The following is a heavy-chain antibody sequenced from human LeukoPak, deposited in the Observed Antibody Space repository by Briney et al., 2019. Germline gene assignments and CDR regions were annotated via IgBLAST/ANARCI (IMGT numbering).Heavy chain of an antibody. V-gene: IGHV1-69*04. CDR1: GGTFSSYA. J-gene: IGHJ4*02. CDR3: ARDGGGDPY. Sequence: ASVKGSCKASGGTFSSYAISWVRQAPGQGLEWMGRIIPILGIANYAQKFQGRVTITADKSTSTAYMELSSLRSEDTAVYYCARDGGGDPYWGQGTLVTVSS. D-gene: IGHD2-21*02. CDR2: IIPILGIA.